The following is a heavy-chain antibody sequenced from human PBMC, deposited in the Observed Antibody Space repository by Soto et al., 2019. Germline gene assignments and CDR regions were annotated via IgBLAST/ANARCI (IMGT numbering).Heavy chain of an antibody. CDR1: GFTFSSYW. V-gene: IGHV3-7*03. J-gene: IGHJ4*02. Sequence: GGSLRLSCAASGFTFSSYWMSWVRQAPGKGLEWVANIKQDGSEKYYVDSVKGRFTISRDNAKNSLYLQMNSLRAEDTAVYYCARYRYYDIFTCISDYWGQGTLVTVSS. D-gene: IGHD3-9*01. CDR3: ARYRYYDIFTCISDY. CDR2: IKQDGSEK.